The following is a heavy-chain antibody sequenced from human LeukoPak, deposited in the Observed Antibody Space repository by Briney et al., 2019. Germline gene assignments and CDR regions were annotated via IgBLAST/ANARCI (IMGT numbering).Heavy chain of an antibody. Sequence: PSETLSLTCSVSGFSIRSGYYWGWIRQSPGKGLEYIGNIYRSGSTYSNPSLKSRVTISVDTSKNQFSLKLSSVTAADTAVYYCARDTVTTIDYWGQGTLVTVSS. V-gene: IGHV4-38-2*02. CDR2: IYRSGST. J-gene: IGHJ4*02. D-gene: IGHD4-17*01. CDR3: ARDTVTTIDY. CDR1: GFSIRSGYY.